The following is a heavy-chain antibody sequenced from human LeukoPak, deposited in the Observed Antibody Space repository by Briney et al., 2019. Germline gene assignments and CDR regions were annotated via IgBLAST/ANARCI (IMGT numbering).Heavy chain of an antibody. Sequence: GGSLRLSCAASGFTFSSYSMNWVRQAPGKGLEWVSSISSSSSYIYYADSVKGLFTISRDNAKNSLYLQMNSLRAEDTAVYYXXXXXXXXXXWSDVGAFDIRGQGTMVTVSS. CDR3: XXXXXXXXXWSDVGAFDI. J-gene: IGHJ3*02. CDR1: GFTFSSYS. CDR2: ISSSSSYI. V-gene: IGHV3-21*01. D-gene: IGHD5-24*01.